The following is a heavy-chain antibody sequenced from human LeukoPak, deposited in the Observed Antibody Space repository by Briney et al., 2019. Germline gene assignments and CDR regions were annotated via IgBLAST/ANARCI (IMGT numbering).Heavy chain of an antibody. Sequence: SETLSLTCTVSGGSISSYYWSWIRQPPGKGLEWIGYIYYSGSTNYNPSLKSRVTISVDTSKNQFSLKLPSVTAADTAVYYCVRDTGKIDGYFDSWGQGTPVTVSS. CDR3: VRDTGKIDGYFDS. D-gene: IGHD1-1*01. CDR1: GGSISSYY. V-gene: IGHV4-59*12. CDR2: IYYSGST. J-gene: IGHJ4*02.